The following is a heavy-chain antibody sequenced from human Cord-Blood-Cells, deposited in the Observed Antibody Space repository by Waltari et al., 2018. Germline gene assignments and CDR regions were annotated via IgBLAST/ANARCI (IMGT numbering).Heavy chain of an antibody. J-gene: IGHJ4*02. Sequence: EVQLVESGGGLVQPGGSLRLSCAASGFTFSSYSMNWVRQAPGKGLEWVSYISSSSSTIYNADSVKGRFTIARDNAKNSLYLQMNSLRDEDTAVYYCARDSGYSGSYLRIGRAHYFDYWGQGTLVTVSS. CDR1: GFTFSSYS. D-gene: IGHD1-26*01. CDR2: ISSSSSTI. CDR3: ARDSGYSGSYLRIGRAHYFDY. V-gene: IGHV3-48*02.